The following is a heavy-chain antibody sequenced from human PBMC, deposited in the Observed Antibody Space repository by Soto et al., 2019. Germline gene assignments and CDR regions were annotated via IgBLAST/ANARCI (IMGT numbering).Heavy chain of an antibody. D-gene: IGHD5-12*01. V-gene: IGHV3-30*18. J-gene: IGHJ4*02. CDR1: GFTFSSYG. Sequence: QVQLVESGGGVVQPGRSLRLSCAASGFTFSSYGMHWVRQAPGKGLEWVAVISYDGSNKYYADSVKGRFTISRDNSKNTLYLQMNSLRAEDTAVYYCAKEDLVATNPDSWGQGTLVTVSS. CDR3: AKEDLVATNPDS. CDR2: ISYDGSNK.